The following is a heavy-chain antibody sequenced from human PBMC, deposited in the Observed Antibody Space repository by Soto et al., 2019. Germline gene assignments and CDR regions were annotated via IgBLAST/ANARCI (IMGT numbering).Heavy chain of an antibody. Sequence: PGGSLRLSCAASGFTFSSYAMHWVRQAPGKGLEWVAVISYDGSNKYYADSVKGRFTISRDNSKNTLYLQMNSLRAEDTAVYYCARGDIVLVPAAIYYYYGMDVWGQGTTVTVSS. CDR2: ISYDGSNK. D-gene: IGHD2-2*01. V-gene: IGHV3-30-3*01. CDR3: ARGDIVLVPAAIYYYYGMDV. CDR1: GFTFSSYA. J-gene: IGHJ6*02.